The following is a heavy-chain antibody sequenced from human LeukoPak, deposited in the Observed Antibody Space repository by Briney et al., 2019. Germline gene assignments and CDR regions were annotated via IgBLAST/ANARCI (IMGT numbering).Heavy chain of an antibody. CDR3: ARDYYDFWSGYYSYYYYGMDV. CDR1: GFTFSSYA. J-gene: IGHJ6*02. CDR2: ISYDGSNK. D-gene: IGHD3-3*01. V-gene: IGHV3-30-3*01. Sequence: GGSLRLSCAASGFTFSSYAVHWVRQAPGKGLEWVAAISYDGSNKYYAGSVKGRFTISRDNSKNTLYLQMNSLRAEDTAVYYCARDYYDFWSGYYSYYYYGMDVWGQGTTVTVSS.